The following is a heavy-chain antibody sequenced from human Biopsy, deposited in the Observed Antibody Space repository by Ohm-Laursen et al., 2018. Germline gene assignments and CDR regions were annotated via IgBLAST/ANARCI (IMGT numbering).Heavy chain of an antibody. V-gene: IGHV3-33*01. CDR2: IWYDGSIE. Sequence: SLRLSCAASGFTFNKHAMNWVRQAQGKGLEWVAVIWYDGSIEYYVDSVKGRFTISRDNYKNILYLQMNSLRVEDTAVYYCARDRLLYQYDSSGSDIWGQGTVVTVSS. J-gene: IGHJ3*02. CDR1: GFTFNKHA. D-gene: IGHD3-22*01. CDR3: ARDRLLYQYDSSGSDI.